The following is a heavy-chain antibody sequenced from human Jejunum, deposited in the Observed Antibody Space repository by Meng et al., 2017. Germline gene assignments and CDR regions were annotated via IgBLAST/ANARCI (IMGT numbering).Heavy chain of an antibody. V-gene: IGHV3-64*01. D-gene: IGHD3-10*01. CDR3: ARDARFGSGSRYKGAYVRVDV. Sequence: GESLKISCAASGFIFSDYPMHWVRQAPGKGLEYVSTISSDGGSTYYANSVKGRFSISRDNIKNMVYLQMGSMRAEDTAVYYCARDARFGSGSRYKGAYVRVDVWGRGTAVTVSS. CDR1: GFIFSDYP. J-gene: IGHJ6*02. CDR2: ISSDGGST.